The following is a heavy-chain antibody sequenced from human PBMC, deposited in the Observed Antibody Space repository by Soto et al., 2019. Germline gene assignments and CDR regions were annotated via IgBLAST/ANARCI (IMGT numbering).Heavy chain of an antibody. J-gene: IGHJ4*02. D-gene: IGHD2-15*01. Sequence: QVQLVESGGXVVQPGRSLXLSCTASGFTFSSYGMHWVRQAPGKGLEWVGIIWYDGGNKYYADSVKGRFTISRDNSKNTLYLQMNSLRAEDTAVYYCARDKFLLSYWGQGTLVTVSS. V-gene: IGHV3-33*01. CDR3: ARDKFLLSY. CDR2: IWYDGGNK. CDR1: GFTFSSYG.